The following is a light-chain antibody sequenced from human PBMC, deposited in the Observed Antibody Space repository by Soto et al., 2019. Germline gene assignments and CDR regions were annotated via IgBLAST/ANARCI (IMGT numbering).Light chain of an antibody. CDR1: QSVSSSY. CDR3: QQYGTSPELT. V-gene: IGKV3-20*01. CDR2: GAS. Sequence: EIVLTQSPGTLSLSPGESATLSCRASQSVSSSYLAWYQQKPGQAPRLLIYGASSRATGIPDRFSGSGSGTDFTLTIRRLEPEDFAVYYCQQYGTSPELTFGGGTKVEIE. J-gene: IGKJ4*01.